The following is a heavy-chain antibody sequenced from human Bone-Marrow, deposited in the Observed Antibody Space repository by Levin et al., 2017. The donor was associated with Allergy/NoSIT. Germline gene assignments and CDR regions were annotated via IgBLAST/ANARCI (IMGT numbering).Heavy chain of an antibody. CDR2: INPSGGST. V-gene: IGHV1-46*01. D-gene: IGHD6-13*01. CDR3: ARDNRMPPAGTGWFDP. CDR1: GYPFTNYY. Sequence: GESLKISCKASGYPFTNYYMHWLRQAPGQGPQWMGLINPSGGSTTYAQNFQGRVTMTRDTSTGTVYMELISLTYEDTAIYYCARDNRMPPAGTGWFDPWGQGTLVSVSS. J-gene: IGHJ5*02.